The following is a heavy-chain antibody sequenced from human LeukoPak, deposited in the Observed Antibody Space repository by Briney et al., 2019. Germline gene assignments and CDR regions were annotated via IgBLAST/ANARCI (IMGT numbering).Heavy chain of an antibody. D-gene: IGHD3-22*01. V-gene: IGHV3-23*01. J-gene: IGHJ4*02. CDR2: ISGSGGST. CDR1: GFTFSSYA. CDR3: AKDMYYDSSGYLDY. Sequence: GGSLRLSCAASGFTFSSYAMSWVRHAPGKGLEWVSAISGSGGSTYYADSVKGRFTISRDNSKNTLYLQMNSLRAEDTAVYYCAKDMYYDSSGYLDYWGQGTLVTVSS.